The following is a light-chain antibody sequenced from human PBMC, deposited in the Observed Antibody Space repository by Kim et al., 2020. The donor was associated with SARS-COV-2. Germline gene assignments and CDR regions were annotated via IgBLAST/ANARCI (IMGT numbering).Light chain of an antibody. CDR2: GAS. V-gene: IGKV3-15*01. CDR3: QQYNIGPRCT. Sequence: EIVMTQSPATLSVSPGERAPLSCRASQIVDSNLAWYQQKLGQPPRLLIYGASRRATGVPARFSGSASGTEFTLTISSMQSEDFAVYYCQQYNIGPRCTFGGATKLDIK. CDR1: QIVDSN. J-gene: IGKJ4*01.